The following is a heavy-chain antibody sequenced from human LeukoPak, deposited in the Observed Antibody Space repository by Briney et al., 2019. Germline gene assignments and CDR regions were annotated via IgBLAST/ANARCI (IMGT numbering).Heavy chain of an antibody. V-gene: IGHV4-59*01. Sequence: SETLSLNCTVSGGPISSFHWSWIRQPPGPGLYLIWYFYYSGSTNYNPSLKSRVTISVDTSKNQFSLKLSSVTAADTAVYYCARVGRGGRVSSSWSIDYWGQGTLVTVSS. CDR3: ARVGRGGRVSSSWSIDY. D-gene: IGHD6-13*01. CDR2: FYYSGST. J-gene: IGHJ4*02. CDR1: GGPISSFH.